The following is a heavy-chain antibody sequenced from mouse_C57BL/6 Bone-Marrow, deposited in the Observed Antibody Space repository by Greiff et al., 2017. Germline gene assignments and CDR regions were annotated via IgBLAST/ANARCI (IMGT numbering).Heavy chain of an antibody. CDR2: INYDGSST. CDR3: ESLDGYYASWFAY. J-gene: IGHJ3*01. D-gene: IGHD2-3*01. V-gene: IGHV5-16*01. Sequence: EVKLVESEGGLVQPGSSMKLSCTAPGFTFSGYYMAWVRQVPEKGLEWVANINYDGSSTYYLDSLKSRFIISRDNAKNILYLQMSSLKSEDTATYYCESLDGYYASWFAYWGQGTLVTVSA. CDR1: GFTFSGYY.